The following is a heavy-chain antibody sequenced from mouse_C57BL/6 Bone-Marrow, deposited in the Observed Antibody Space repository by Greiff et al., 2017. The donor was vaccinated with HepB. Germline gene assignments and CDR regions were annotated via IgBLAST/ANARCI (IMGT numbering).Heavy chain of an antibody. V-gene: IGHV5-6*01. Sequence: EVKLVESGGDLVKPGGSLKLSCAASGFTFSSYGMSWVRQTPDKRLEWVATISSGGSYTYYPDSVKGRFTISRDNAKNTLYLQMSSLKSEDTAMYYCANLYGNWMDYWGQGTSVTVSS. CDR2: ISSGGSYT. CDR3: ANLYGNWMDY. CDR1: GFTFSSYG. D-gene: IGHD2-1*01. J-gene: IGHJ4*01.